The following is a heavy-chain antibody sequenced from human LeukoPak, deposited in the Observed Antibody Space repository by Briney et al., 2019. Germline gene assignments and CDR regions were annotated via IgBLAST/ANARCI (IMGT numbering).Heavy chain of an antibody. Sequence: SETLSLTCTVSGGSISSYYWSWIRQPPGKGLEWIGYIYYSGSTNYNPSLKSRVTISVDTSKNQFSLKLSSVTAADTAVYYCARGLWFGELSQLPYYYYYYMDVWGKGTSVTISS. J-gene: IGHJ6*03. D-gene: IGHD3-10*01. V-gene: IGHV4-59*01. CDR2: IYYSGST. CDR1: GGSISSYY. CDR3: ARGLWFGELSQLPYYYYYYMDV.